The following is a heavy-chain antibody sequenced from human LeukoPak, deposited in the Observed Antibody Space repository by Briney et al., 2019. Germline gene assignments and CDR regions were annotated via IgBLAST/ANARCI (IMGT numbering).Heavy chain of an antibody. Sequence: GGSLRLSCAASGFTFDDYDMHWVRQPPGKGLEWVSGISWNSGNIGYADSVKGRFTISRDNAKRSLYLQMDSLRVEDTALYYCVKDISGFYFGADYWGQGTLVTVSS. D-gene: IGHD3-22*01. CDR2: ISWNSGNI. CDR3: VKDISGFYFGADY. V-gene: IGHV3-9*01. CDR1: GFTFDDYD. J-gene: IGHJ4*02.